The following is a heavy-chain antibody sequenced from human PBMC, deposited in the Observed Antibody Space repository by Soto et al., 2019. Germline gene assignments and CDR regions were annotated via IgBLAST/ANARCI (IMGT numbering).Heavy chain of an antibody. CDR1: GFTFSVYA. CDR2: ISSKGVNT. V-gene: IGHV3-64D*08. CDR3: VAGKLIPFDY. J-gene: IGHJ4*02. Sequence: GGSLRLSCTASGFTFSVYAMHWVRQAPGKGLEYVSGISSKGVNTYYAASVKGRFIISRDYSTNTLFLQMSSLRPEDTAVYYCVAGKLIPFDYWGQGTLVTSPQ.